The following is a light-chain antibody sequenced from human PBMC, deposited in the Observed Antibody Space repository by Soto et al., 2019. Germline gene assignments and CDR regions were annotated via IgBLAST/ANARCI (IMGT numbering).Light chain of an antibody. J-gene: IGKJ4*01. CDR3: QQYASSPALT. CDR1: QSVSSN. CDR2: GAS. V-gene: IGKV3-20*01. Sequence: EVVMTQSPATLSLSPGERATLSCRASQSVSSNLAWYQQKPGQAPRLLIYGASSRATGIPDRFSGSGSGTDFTLTINRLEPEDFAVYYCQQYASSPALTFGGGTKVDMK.